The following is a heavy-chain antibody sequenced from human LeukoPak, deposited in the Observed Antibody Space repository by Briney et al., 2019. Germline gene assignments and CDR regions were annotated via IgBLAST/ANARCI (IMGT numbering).Heavy chain of an antibody. J-gene: IGHJ4*02. V-gene: IGHV3-23*01. CDR3: AKGSSSGWYSSYFDY. Sequence: GGSLRLSCAASGFTFSGSWMAWARQAPGKGLEWVSAIISNSGSTYYADSVKGRFTISRDNSKNTLYLQMNSLRAEDTAVYFCAKGSSSGWYSSYFDYWGQGTLVTVSS. CDR1: GFTFSGSW. CDR2: IISNSGST. D-gene: IGHD6-19*01.